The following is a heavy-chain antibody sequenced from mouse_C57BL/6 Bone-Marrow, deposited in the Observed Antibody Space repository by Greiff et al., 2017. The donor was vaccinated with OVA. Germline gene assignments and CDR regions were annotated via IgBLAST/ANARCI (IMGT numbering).Heavy chain of an antibody. CDR1: GFTFSSYA. D-gene: IGHD2-1*01. Sequence: EVMLVESGGGLVKPGGSLKLSCAASGFTFSSYAMSWVRQTPEKRLEWVATISDGGSYTYYPDNVKGRFTISRDNAKNNLYLQMSHLKSEDTAMYYCARDLGKEAWFAYWGQGTLVTVSA. CDR2: ISDGGSYT. V-gene: IGHV5-4*01. CDR3: ARDLGKEAWFAY. J-gene: IGHJ3*01.